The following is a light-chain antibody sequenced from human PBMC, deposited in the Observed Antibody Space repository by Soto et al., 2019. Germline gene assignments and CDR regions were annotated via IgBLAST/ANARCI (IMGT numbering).Light chain of an antibody. Sequence: EIVLTQSPGTLSLSPGERATLSCRASHSISRTYLAWYQQKPVQAPRLLIYATSSSGTGIRDRVSGSGSGTDFTLTISRLEPEDFAVYYCQQYGRSGTFGQGTKVDIK. CDR3: QQYGRSGT. J-gene: IGKJ1*01. CDR2: ATS. V-gene: IGKV3-20*01. CDR1: HSISRTY.